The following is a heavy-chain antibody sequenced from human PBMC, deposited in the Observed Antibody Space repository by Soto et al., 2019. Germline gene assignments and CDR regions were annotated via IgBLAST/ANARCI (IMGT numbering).Heavy chain of an antibody. V-gene: IGHV1-2*02. CDR2: INPKSGLT. CDR3: ARRDRSGSFDY. CDR1: GYTFTDYY. Sequence: ASVKVSCKASGYTFTDYYIHWIRLAPGQGLDWMGWINPKSGLTSHAQNFRGRVTMTRDTSISTVYMELNRLTSDDRAIYYCARRDRSGSFDYWGQGTQVTVSS. D-gene: IGHD1-1*01. J-gene: IGHJ4*02.